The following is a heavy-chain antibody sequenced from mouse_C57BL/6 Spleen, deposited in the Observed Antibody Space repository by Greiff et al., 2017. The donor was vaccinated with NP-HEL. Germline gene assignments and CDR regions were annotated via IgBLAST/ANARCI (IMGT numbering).Heavy chain of an antibody. J-gene: IGHJ2*01. Sequence: EVKVEESGGGLVQPGGSMKLSCVASGFTFSNYWMNWVRQSPEKGLEWVAQIRLKSDNYATHYAESVKGRFTISRDDSKSSVYLQMNNLRAEDTGIYYCTGSIYDGYYNFDYWGQGTTLTVSS. CDR3: TGSIYDGYYNFDY. CDR2: IRLKSDNYAT. CDR1: GFTFSNYW. V-gene: IGHV6-3*01. D-gene: IGHD2-3*01.